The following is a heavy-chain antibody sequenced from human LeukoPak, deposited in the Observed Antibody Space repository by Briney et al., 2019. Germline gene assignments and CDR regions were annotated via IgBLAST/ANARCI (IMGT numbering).Heavy chain of an antibody. J-gene: IGHJ4*02. CDR3: ARDSRRGSSWYWDY. CDR2: IYHSGST. Sequence: SETLSLTCAVSGGSISSSNWWSWVRQPPGKGLEWIGEIYHSGSTNYNPSLKSRVTISVDKSKNQFSLKLSSVTAADTAVYYCARDSRRGSSWYWDYWGQGTLVTVSS. D-gene: IGHD6-13*01. CDR1: GGSISSSNW. V-gene: IGHV4-4*02.